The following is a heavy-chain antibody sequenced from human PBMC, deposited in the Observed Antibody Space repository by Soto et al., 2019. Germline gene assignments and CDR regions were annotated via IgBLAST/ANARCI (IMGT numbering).Heavy chain of an antibody. Sequence: QVQLVESGGGVVRPGKSLTVSCTGSGFVFGGYGIHWVRQTPGKGLEWLAMISYDGSNKYFADSVKGRFTISRDNSKNTVYLQMDNLRLEDTAVYYCARGGDVFDYWGRGTLVTVSS. CDR1: GFVFGGYG. J-gene: IGHJ4*02. D-gene: IGHD3-16*01. CDR2: ISYDGSNK. CDR3: ARGGDVFDY. V-gene: IGHV3-30*03.